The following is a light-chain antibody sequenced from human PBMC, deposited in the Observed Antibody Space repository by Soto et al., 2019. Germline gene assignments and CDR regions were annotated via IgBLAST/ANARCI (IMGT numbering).Light chain of an antibody. CDR2: DDS. V-gene: IGLV3-21*02. CDR3: QVWDSSSDHVV. Sequence: SYELTQPPSVSAAPGQTARITCGGNNIGSKSVHWYQQKPGQAPVLVVYDDSDRPSGIPERFSGSNSGNTATLTISTVEAGDEADYYCQVWDSSSDHVVFGGGTKVTVL. CDR1: NIGSKS. J-gene: IGLJ2*01.